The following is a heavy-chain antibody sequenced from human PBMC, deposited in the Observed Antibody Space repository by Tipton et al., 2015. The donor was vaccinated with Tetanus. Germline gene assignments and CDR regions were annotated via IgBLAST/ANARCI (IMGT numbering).Heavy chain of an antibody. CDR2: IIPIFGTA. D-gene: IGHD7-27*01. V-gene: IGHV1-69*01. Sequence: QSGPEVKKPGSSVKVSCKASGGTFSSYAISWVRQAPGQGLEWMGGIIPIFGTANYAQKFQGRVTITADESTSTAYMELSSLRSEDTAVYYCARDPLTGVRTTEGSADYWGQGTLVTVSS. CDR3: ARDPLTGVRTTEGSADY. J-gene: IGHJ4*02. CDR1: GGTFSSYA.